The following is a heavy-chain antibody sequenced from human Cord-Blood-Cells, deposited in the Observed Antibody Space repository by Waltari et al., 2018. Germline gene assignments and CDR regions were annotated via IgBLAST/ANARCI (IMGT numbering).Heavy chain of an antibody. CDR3: ARASRYYDSSGYYAFDI. CDR1: GGSISSSNW. J-gene: IGHJ3*02. D-gene: IGHD3-22*01. Sequence: QVQLQESGPGLVKPSGTLSLTCAVSGGSISSSNWWSWVRQPPGKGLEWIGEIYHSGSTNDNPALKSRGTTSVDKSKNQFSLKLSSVTDADTAVYYCARASRYYDSSGYYAFDIWGQGTMVTVSS. V-gene: IGHV4-4*02. CDR2: IYHSGST.